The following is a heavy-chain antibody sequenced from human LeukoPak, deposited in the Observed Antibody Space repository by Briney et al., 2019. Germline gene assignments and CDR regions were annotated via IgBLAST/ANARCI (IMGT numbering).Heavy chain of an antibody. V-gene: IGHV3-21*01. J-gene: IGHJ3*02. CDR2: ITSSSSYI. CDR3: ANTASHYGSGSYYRGAFDI. Sequence: GGSLRLSCAASGFTFSSYSMHWVRQAPGKGLEWVSSITSSSSYIYYADSVKGRFTISRDNAKNSLYLQMNSLRAEDTAVYYCANTASHYGSGSYYRGAFDIWGQGTMVTVSS. CDR1: GFTFSSYS. D-gene: IGHD3-10*01.